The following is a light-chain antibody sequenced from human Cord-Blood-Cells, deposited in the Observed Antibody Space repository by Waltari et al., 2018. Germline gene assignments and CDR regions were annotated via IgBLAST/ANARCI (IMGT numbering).Light chain of an antibody. J-gene: IGLJ3*02. V-gene: IGLV2-23*01. Sequence: QSALTQPASVSGSPGQSITLSCTGTSSDVRGYNLVSWYQQHPGKAPKLVMYEGSKRPSGVSNRFAGSKSGNTASLTISGLQAADEADYYCCSYAGSSTVVFGGGTKLTVL. CDR1: SSDVRGYNL. CDR3: CSYAGSSTVV. CDR2: EGS.